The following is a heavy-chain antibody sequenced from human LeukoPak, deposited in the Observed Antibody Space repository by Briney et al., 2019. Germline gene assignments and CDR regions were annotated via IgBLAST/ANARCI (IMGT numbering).Heavy chain of an antibody. CDR2: INPNNGDT. V-gene: IGHV1-2*02. CDR1: GYIFTAYF. CDR3: VRDGYCSRSNCLWAGWFDP. J-gene: IGHJ5*02. D-gene: IGHD2-2*01. Sequence: ASVKVSCKASGYIFTAYFIHRVRQAPGQGLEWMGWINPNNGDTKYAQKFQGRITMTRDSSLSTAYMELSSLRSDDTAVYYCVRDGYCSRSNCLWAGWFDPWGQGTLLTVSS.